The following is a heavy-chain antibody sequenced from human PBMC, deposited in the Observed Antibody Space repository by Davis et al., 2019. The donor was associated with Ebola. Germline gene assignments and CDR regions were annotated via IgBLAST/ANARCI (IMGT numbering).Heavy chain of an antibody. CDR3: TRGVRGSFLNWFDP. CDR2: IYQSGNT. CDR1: GDSISSAGYS. Sequence: SETLSLTCAVSGDSISSAGYSWSWIRQPPGKGLEWIGYIYQSGNTYYNPSLKSRVTISIDRSKNQFSLNLKSVTAADTAVYFCTRGVRGSFLNWFDPWGQGSLVTVSS. V-gene: IGHV4-30-2*01. J-gene: IGHJ5*02. D-gene: IGHD1-26*01.